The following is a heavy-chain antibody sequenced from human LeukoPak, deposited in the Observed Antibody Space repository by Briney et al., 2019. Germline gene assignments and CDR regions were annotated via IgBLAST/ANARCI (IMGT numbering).Heavy chain of an antibody. Sequence: SETLSLTCTVSGGSISSYFWSWIRQPPGKGLEWIGYVYYSGSTNYNPSLKSRVTISVDTSKDQFSLKLTSVTAADTAVYYCARIIGDYGHVDYWGQGTLVTVSS. D-gene: IGHD4-17*01. V-gene: IGHV4-59*01. J-gene: IGHJ4*02. CDR2: VYYSGST. CDR1: GGSISSYF. CDR3: ARIIGDYGHVDY.